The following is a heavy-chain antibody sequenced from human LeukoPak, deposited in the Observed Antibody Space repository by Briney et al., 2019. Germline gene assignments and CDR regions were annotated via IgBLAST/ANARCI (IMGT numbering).Heavy chain of an antibody. J-gene: IGHJ6*02. CDR1: GFTFSGHS. V-gene: IGHV3-23*01. CDR3: ARVGDWSNYFGMDA. D-gene: IGHD3-16*01. Sequence: GGSLRLSCAASGFTFSGHSMTWVRQTPGKGLEWVSVIFGNGVKAYYADSLKGRFTISRDNSKSTLYLQMNSLRADDTAVYYCARVGDWSNYFGMDAWGQGTTVSVSS. CDR2: IFGNGVKA.